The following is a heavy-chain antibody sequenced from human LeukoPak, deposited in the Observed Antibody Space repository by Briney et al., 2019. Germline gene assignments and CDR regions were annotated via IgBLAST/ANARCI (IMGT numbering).Heavy chain of an antibody. J-gene: IGHJ3*02. D-gene: IGHD2-2*01. CDR2: ISSSSSTI. V-gene: IGHV3-48*01. CDR3: ARADIVVVPAAKGAFDI. Sequence: GGSLRLSCAASGFTFSSYSMNWVRQAPGKGLEWVSYISSSSSTIYYADSVKGRFTISRDNAKNSLYLQMNSLRAEDTAVYYCARADIVVVPAAKGAFDIWGQGTMVTVSS. CDR1: GFTFSSYS.